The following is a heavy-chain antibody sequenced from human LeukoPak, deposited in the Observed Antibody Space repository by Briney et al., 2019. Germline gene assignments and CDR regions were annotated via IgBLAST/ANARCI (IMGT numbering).Heavy chain of an antibody. CDR2: ISSSSSYI. V-gene: IGHV3-21*01. Sequence: GGSLRLSCAASGFTFSSYAMHWVRQAPGKGLEWVSSISSSSSYIYYAGSVKGRFTIFRDNAKNSLYLQMNSLRAEDTAVYYCARDGYCSGGSCYSYGWRVDYWGQGTLVTVSS. CDR1: GFTFSSYA. J-gene: IGHJ4*02. CDR3: ARDGYCSGGSCYSYGWRVDY. D-gene: IGHD2-15*01.